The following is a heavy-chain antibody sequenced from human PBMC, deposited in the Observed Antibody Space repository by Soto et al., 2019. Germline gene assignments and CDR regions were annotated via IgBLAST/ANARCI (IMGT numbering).Heavy chain of an antibody. D-gene: IGHD7-27*01. J-gene: IGHJ4*02. CDR1: GGSISSGDYY. Sequence: NPSETLSLTCTVSGGSISSGDYYWSWIRQPPGKGLEWIGYIYYSGSTYYNPSLKSRVTISVDTSKNQFSLKLSSVTAADTAVYYCARDYAGVQAGGFDYWGQGTLVTAPQ. V-gene: IGHV4-30-4*01. CDR3: ARDYAGVQAGGFDY. CDR2: IYYSGST.